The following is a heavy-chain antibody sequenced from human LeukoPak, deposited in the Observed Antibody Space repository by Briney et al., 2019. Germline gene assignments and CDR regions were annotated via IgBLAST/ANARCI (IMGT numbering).Heavy chain of an antibody. Sequence: PGGSLRLSCAASGLSFSDHYMDCVRQAPGKGLEWVGRSRNKDNNYITEYAASVERRFTISRDDSQNSVYLQMNSLGTEDTAVYYCANFFGNNFGYWGQGTRVTVSS. V-gene: IGHV3-72*01. D-gene: IGHD5-24*01. CDR1: GLSFSDHY. CDR3: ANFFGNNFGY. CDR2: SRNKDNNYIT. J-gene: IGHJ4*02.